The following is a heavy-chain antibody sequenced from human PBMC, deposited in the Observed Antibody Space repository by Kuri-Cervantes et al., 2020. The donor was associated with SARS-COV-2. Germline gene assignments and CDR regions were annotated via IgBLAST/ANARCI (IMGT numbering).Heavy chain of an antibody. V-gene: IGHV1-46*01. J-gene: IGHJ4*02. D-gene: IGHD7-27*01. Sequence: ASVKVSCKASGYTFTSYYMHWVRQAPGQGLEWMVIINPSGGSTSYAQKFQGRVTMTRDSSTSTVYMELSSMRSEDTAVYYCARAELTGIDYWGQGTLVTVSS. CDR2: INPSGGST. CDR3: ARAELTGIDY. CDR1: GYTFTSYY.